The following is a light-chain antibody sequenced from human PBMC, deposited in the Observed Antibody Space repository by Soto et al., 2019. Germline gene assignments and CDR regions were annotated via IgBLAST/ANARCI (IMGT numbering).Light chain of an antibody. J-gene: IGKJ1*01. CDR2: GAS. CDR3: QQYGSSPWT. Sequence: EIVLTQSPGTLSLSPGERATLSCRASQSVSSSYLAWYQQKPGQAPRPLIYGASSRAIGIPDRFSGSGSLTDLHLTISRLEPEDVAVYYCQQYGSSPWTFGQGTKVEIK. CDR1: QSVSSSY. V-gene: IGKV3-20*01.